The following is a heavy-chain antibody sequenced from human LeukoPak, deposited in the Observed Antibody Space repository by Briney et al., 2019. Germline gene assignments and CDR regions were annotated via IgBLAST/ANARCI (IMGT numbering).Heavy chain of an antibody. V-gene: IGHV4-38-2*02. CDR2: IYHTGST. CDR3: ARGSHPVTGTLGGYFDP. D-gene: IGHD6-19*01. J-gene: IGHJ4*02. Sequence: PSETLSLTCTVSGYSINSNYYWGWIRQSPGKGLEWIGSIYHTGSTYYNPSLKSRVTISLDASNKQFSLRLSSVTAADTAVYYCARGSHPVTGTLGGYFDPWGQGTLVTVSS. CDR1: GYSINSNYY.